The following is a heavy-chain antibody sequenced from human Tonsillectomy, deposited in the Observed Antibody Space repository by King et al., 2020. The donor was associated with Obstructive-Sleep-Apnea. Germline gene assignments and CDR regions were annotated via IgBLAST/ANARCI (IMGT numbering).Heavy chain of an antibody. CDR1: GYTFTSYG. J-gene: IGHJ4*02. CDR3: ARCPPTLWGTVTTSICDY. CDR2: ISANNGNR. V-gene: IGHV1-18*01. Sequence: QVQLVESGAEVKKPGASVKVSCKASGYTFTSYGISWVRQAPGQGLEWMGWISANNGNRHYAEQLQGRVSMTTDASTSTAYMELRSLRSDDTAVFYCARCPPTLWGTVTTSICDYWGQGTLVTVSS. D-gene: IGHD4-17*01.